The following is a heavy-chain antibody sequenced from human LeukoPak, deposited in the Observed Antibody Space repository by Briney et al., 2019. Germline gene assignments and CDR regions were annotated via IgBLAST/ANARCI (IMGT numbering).Heavy chain of an antibody. J-gene: IGHJ4*02. V-gene: IGHV3-21*06. CDR2: IDPSTSRV. CDR3: VRGGTYCDSSCKGADF. CDR1: GFTFISYS. D-gene: IGHD3-16*01. Sequence: KTXXSLRLSCAASGFTFISYSMNWVRQAPGKGLEWVSAIDPSTSRVWYAASVKGRFTISRDNAKNSLDLQMNSLRAEDTAVYYCVRGGTYCDSSCKGADFWGQGTLVAVSS.